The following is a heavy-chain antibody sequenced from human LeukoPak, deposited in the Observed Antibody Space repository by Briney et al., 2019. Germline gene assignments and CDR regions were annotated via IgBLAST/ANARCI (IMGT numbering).Heavy chain of an antibody. V-gene: IGHV4-61*02. Sequence: SQTLSLTCTVSGGSISSGSYYWSWIRQPAGKGLEWIGRIYTSGSTNYNPSLKSRVTISVDTSKNQFSLKLSSVTAADTAVYYCARDIVDIVATLPGYYNYYYMDVWGKGTTVTVSS. J-gene: IGHJ6*03. CDR3: ARDIVDIVATLPGYYNYYYMDV. CDR1: GGSISSGSYY. CDR2: IYTSGST. D-gene: IGHD5-12*01.